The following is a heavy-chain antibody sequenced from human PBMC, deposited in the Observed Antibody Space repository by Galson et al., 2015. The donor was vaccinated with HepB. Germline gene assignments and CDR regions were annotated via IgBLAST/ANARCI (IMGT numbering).Heavy chain of an antibody. D-gene: IGHD5-12*01. Sequence: SVKVSCKASGYTFTSYYMHWVRQAPGQGLEWMGRINPNSGGTNYAQKFQGRVTMTRDTSISTAYMELSRLRSDDTAVYYCAREAATSSSAAFDIWGQGTMVTVSS. CDR1: GYTFTSYY. V-gene: IGHV1-2*06. CDR2: INPNSGGT. CDR3: AREAATSSSAAFDI. J-gene: IGHJ3*02.